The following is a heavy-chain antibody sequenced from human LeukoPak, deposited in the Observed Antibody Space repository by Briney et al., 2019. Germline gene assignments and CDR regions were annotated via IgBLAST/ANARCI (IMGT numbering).Heavy chain of an antibody. J-gene: IGHJ4*02. CDR3: VKGFNTAMAYFNC. CDR1: GFTFSRYS. CDR2: ISSNGGRT. Sequence: GGSLRLSCSTSGFTFSRYSMHCVRQAPGKGLEYVSSISSNGGRTYYADSVKGRFTISRDNSKNTLYLQMSSLRAEDTAVYYCVKGFNTAMAYFNCWGQGTLVTVSS. D-gene: IGHD5-18*01. V-gene: IGHV3-64D*09.